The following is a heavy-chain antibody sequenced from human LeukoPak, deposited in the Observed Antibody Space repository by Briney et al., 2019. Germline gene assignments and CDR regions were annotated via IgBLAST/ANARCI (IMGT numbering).Heavy chain of an antibody. D-gene: IGHD2-8*01. V-gene: IGHV3-23*01. Sequence: GGSLRLSCAASGFTFSSYAMSWVRQAPGKGLEWVSAISGSGGSTYYADSVKGRFTISRDNSKNTLYLQMNSLRAEDTAVYYCAKGKRHCTNGVCRTQNDYWGQGTLVTVSS. CDR3: AKGKRHCTNGVCRTQNDY. CDR2: ISGSGGST. J-gene: IGHJ4*02. CDR1: GFTFSSYA.